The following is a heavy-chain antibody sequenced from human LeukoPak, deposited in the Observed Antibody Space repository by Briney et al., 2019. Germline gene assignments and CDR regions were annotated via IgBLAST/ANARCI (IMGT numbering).Heavy chain of an antibody. Sequence: GASVKVSCKASGYPFDNFGLTWVRQAPGQGLGWMGWISAYNGNTHYAQKFRDRLTTTTDTSTRTAYLELRSLKSDDTAVYYCARDRLGGDLTGESLYWGQGTLVTVSS. CDR3: ARDRLGGDLTGESLY. D-gene: IGHD4-17*01. CDR1: GYPFDNFG. J-gene: IGHJ4*02. V-gene: IGHV1-18*01. CDR2: ISAYNGNT.